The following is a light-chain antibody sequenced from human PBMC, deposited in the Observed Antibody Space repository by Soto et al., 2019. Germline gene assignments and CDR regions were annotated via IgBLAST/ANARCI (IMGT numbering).Light chain of an antibody. J-gene: IGLJ1*01. CDR3: SSYTNSSTYV. Sequence: LTQPSSVSGSPGQSITISCTGTVSDVGGYTYVSWYQQCPGRVPKLMIYEVSYRPSGVSNRFSGSKSGNTASLTISGPQAEDEADYYYSSYTNSSTYVFGTGTKGTVL. CDR2: EVS. V-gene: IGLV2-14*01. CDR1: VSDVGGYTY.